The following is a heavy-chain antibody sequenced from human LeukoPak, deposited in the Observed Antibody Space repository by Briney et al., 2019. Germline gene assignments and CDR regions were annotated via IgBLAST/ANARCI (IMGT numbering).Heavy chain of an antibody. D-gene: IGHD5-18*01. CDR3: ARGVSRGYSYGRYYMDV. V-gene: IGHV4-39*07. CDR1: GGSISSSSYY. CDR2: IYYSGST. Sequence: SETLSLTCTVSGGSISSSSYYWGWIRQPPGKGLEWIGSIYYSGSTYYNPSLKSRVTISVGKSKNQISLKLSSVTAADTAVYYCARGVSRGYSYGRYYMDVWGKGTTVTVSS. J-gene: IGHJ6*03.